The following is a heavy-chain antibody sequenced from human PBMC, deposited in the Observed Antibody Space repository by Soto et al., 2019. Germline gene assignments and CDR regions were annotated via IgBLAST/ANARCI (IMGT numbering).Heavy chain of an antibody. Sequence: XVSLRLSCAASGFTFSSYSMNWVRQAPGKGLEWVSSISSSSSCIYYADSVKGRFTISRDNAKNSLYLQMNSLRDEDTAVYYCARDVRAVADYYFDYWGQGTLVTVSS. CDR2: ISSSSSCI. CDR3: ARDVRAVADYYFDY. CDR1: GFTFSSYS. V-gene: IGHV3-21*01. J-gene: IGHJ4*02. D-gene: IGHD6-19*01.